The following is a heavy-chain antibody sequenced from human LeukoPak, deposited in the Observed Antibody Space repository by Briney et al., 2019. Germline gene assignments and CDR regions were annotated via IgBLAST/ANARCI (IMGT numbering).Heavy chain of an antibody. CDR2: ISNTGGST. CDR3: AQQVGYCSSGSCYFTY. CDR1: GFTFNTYA. V-gene: IGHV3-23*01. D-gene: IGHD2-15*01. Sequence: GGSLRLSCVASGFTFNTYAMSWVRQAPGKGLEWVSAISNTGGSTYYADSVKGRFTISRDKSKNTLSLQMNSLRAEDTAVYYCAQQVGYCSSGSCYFTYWGQGTLVTVSS. J-gene: IGHJ1*01.